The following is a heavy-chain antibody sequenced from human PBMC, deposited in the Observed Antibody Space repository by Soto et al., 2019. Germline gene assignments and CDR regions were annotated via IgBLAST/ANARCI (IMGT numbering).Heavy chain of an antibody. J-gene: IGHJ4*02. Sequence: GASVKVSCKASGFTFTSSAMQWVRQARGQRLEWIGWIVVGSGNTNYAQKFQERVTITRDMSTSTAYMELSSLRSEDTAVYYCAADRSFWSGRGAPSVHYWGQGTLVNVPQ. CDR3: AADRSFWSGRGAPSVHY. CDR1: GFTFTSSA. D-gene: IGHD3-3*01. CDR2: IVVGSGNT. V-gene: IGHV1-58*02.